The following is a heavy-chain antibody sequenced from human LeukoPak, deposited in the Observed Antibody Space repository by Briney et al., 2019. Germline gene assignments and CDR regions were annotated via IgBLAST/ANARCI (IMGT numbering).Heavy chain of an antibody. V-gene: IGHV1-69*04. CDR1: GGTFSSYA. D-gene: IGHD3-10*01. Sequence: GASVKVSCKASGGTFSSYAISWVRQAPGQGLEWMGRIIPILGIANYAQKFQGRVTITADESTSTAYMELSSLRSEDTAVYYCARDYTMVRGAAGYYFDYWGQGTLVTVSS. J-gene: IGHJ4*02. CDR2: IIPILGIA. CDR3: ARDYTMVRGAAGYYFDY.